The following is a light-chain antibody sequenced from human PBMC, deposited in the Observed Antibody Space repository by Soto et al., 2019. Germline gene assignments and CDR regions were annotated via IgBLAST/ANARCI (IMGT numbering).Light chain of an antibody. CDR3: QQYYGTPLT. Sequence: DIVMTQSPDSLAVSLGERATINCKSSLSVLYNSNSKNYLAWYQQKPGQPPKLLIYWASTRESGVPDRFSGSGSGTDFTLTISSLQVEDVAVYYCQQYYGTPLTFGGGTKVEIK. J-gene: IGKJ4*01. V-gene: IGKV4-1*01. CDR1: LSVLYNSNSKNY. CDR2: WAS.